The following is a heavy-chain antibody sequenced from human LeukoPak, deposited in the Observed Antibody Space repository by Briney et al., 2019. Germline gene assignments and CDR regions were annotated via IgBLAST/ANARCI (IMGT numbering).Heavy chain of an antibody. CDR2: IGTAGDT. Sequence: GGSLRLSCAASGFTFSSYDMHWVRQATGKGLEWVSAIGTAGDTYYPGSVKGRFTISRENAKNSLYLQMNSLRAGDTAVYYCARGQQSGDFDYWGQGTLVTVSS. J-gene: IGHJ4*02. D-gene: IGHD3-10*01. V-gene: IGHV3-13*01. CDR1: GFTFSSYD. CDR3: ARGQQSGDFDY.